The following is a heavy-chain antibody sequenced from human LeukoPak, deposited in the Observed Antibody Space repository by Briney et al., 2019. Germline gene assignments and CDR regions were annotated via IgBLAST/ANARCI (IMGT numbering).Heavy chain of an antibody. CDR2: ISSGSYI. V-gene: IGHV3-21*01. Sequence: GGSLRLSCAASGFTFSTFGMIWVRQAPGKGLEWISSISSGSYIYYADAVKARFTISRDNARNSLYLQMSSLRADDTALYYCARLMFIAVGNWYFDLWGRGTLATVSS. D-gene: IGHD6-19*01. CDR1: GFTFSTFG. J-gene: IGHJ2*01. CDR3: ARLMFIAVGNWYFDL.